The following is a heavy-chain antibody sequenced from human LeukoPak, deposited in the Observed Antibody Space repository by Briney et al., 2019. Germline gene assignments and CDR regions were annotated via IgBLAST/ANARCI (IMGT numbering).Heavy chain of an antibody. V-gene: IGHV4-39*07. Sequence: SETLSLTCTVSGGSISSSSYYWGWIRQPPGKGLEWIGSIYYSGSTYYNPSLKSRVTISVDTSKNQFSLKLSSVTAADTAVYYCAGRIDYYYMDVWGKGTTVTVSS. CDR1: GGSISSSSYY. CDR3: AGRIDYYYMDV. CDR2: IYYSGST. D-gene: IGHD1-26*01. J-gene: IGHJ6*03.